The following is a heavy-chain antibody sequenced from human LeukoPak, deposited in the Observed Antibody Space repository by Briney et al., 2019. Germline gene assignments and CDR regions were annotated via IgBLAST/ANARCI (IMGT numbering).Heavy chain of an antibody. D-gene: IGHD5-18*01. CDR1: GGTFSCYA. CDR2: IIPIFGTA. J-gene: IGHJ4*02. Sequence: SVKVSCKASGGTFSCYAISWVRQAPGQGLEWMGGIIPIFGTANYAQKFQGRVTITADESTSTAYMELSSLRSEDTAVYYCGASGYSYGQPFDYWGQGTLVTVSS. V-gene: IGHV1-69*01. CDR3: GASGYSYGQPFDY.